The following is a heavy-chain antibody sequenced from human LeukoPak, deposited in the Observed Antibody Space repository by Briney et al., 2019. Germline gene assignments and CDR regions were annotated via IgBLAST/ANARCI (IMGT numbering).Heavy chain of an antibody. CDR3: AKDSESYGSGSYFIYYFDY. CDR2: IRYDGSNK. V-gene: IGHV3-30*02. Sequence: GGSLRLSCAASGFTFSSYGMHWVRQAPGKGLEWVAFIRYDGSNKYYADSVKGRFTISRDNSKNTLYQQMNSLRAEDTAVYYCAKDSESYGSGSYFIYYFDYWGQGTLVTVSS. J-gene: IGHJ4*02. D-gene: IGHD3-10*01. CDR1: GFTFSSYG.